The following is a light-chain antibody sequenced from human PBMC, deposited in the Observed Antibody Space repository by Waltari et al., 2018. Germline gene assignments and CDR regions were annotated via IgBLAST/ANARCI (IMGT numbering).Light chain of an antibody. Sequence: QSVLTQPPSVSAAPGQKVTISCSGSSSNIGNYFVSWYHQLPGATPKLPIYDNYKRPPGIPDRFSASKSGTSATLDITGLQLGDEADYYCATWDNSLTAVVFGGGTKLTVL. CDR2: DNY. CDR1: SSNIGNYF. CDR3: ATWDNSLTAVV. J-gene: IGLJ2*01. V-gene: IGLV1-51*01.